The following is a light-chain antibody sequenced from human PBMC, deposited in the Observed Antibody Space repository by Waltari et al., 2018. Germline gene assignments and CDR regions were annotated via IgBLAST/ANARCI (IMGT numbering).Light chain of an antibody. V-gene: IGLV2-14*03. CDR2: DVT. J-gene: IGLJ2*01. CDR1: SSDVGGYNY. Sequence: QSALTQPASVSGSPGQSITISCTGTSSDVGGYNYVSWFLQHPGKAPKLVIYDVTNRPSGVSNRFSGSKSDNTASLTISGLQAADEADYYCSSYTSSSTVVFGGGTKLTVL. CDR3: SSYTSSSTVV.